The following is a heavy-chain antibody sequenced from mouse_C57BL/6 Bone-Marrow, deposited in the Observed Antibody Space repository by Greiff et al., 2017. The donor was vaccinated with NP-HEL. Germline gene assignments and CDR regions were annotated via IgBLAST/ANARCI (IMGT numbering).Heavy chain of an antibody. J-gene: IGHJ4*01. CDR3: AREITTGVAPRYYAMDY. CDR2: INPYNGGT. V-gene: IGHV1-19*01. Sequence: VQLQQSGPVLVKPGASVKMSCKASGYTFTDYYMNWVKQSHGKSLEWIGVINPYNGGTSYNQKFKGKATLTVDKSSSTAYMELNSLTSEDSAVYYCAREITTGVAPRYYAMDYWGQGTSVTVSS. CDR1: GYTFTDYY. D-gene: IGHD1-1*01.